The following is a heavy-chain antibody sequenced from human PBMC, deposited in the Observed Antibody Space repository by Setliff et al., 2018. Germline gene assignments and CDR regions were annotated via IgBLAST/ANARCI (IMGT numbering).Heavy chain of an antibody. J-gene: IGHJ6*03. CDR3: ARDRHYYYMDV. CDR2: IYYSGST. V-gene: IGHV4-31*03. CDR1: GGSISSGAYY. Sequence: SETLSLTCTVSGGSISSGAYYWNWIRQHPGKGLEWIGYIYYSGSTYYNPSLKSRITISVDTSKNQFSLKLSSVTAADTAVYYCARDRHYYYMDVWGKGTMVTVSS.